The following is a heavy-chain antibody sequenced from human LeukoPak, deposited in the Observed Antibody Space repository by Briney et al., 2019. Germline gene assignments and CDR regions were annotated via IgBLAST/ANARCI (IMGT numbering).Heavy chain of an antibody. CDR3: ARDRRSSGWYTYDKYYHMDV. J-gene: IGHJ6*03. CDR2: INASGGST. V-gene: IGHV1-46*01. D-gene: IGHD6-19*01. CDR1: GYTFSSYY. Sequence: GASVKVSCKASGYTFSSYYIHWVRQAPGQGLEWLGVINASGGSTTYKTYAQKFQGRVTMTRDMSTSTVYMELSSLRSEDTAVYYCARDRRSSGWYTYDKYYHMDVWGKGTTVTVSS.